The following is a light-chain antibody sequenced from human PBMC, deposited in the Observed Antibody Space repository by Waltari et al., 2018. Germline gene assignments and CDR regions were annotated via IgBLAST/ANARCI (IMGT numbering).Light chain of an antibody. J-gene: IGKJ2*03. Sequence: DNQMTQSPSSLSASAGDRVTITCRASQGISTYLNWYQQKPGKAPKRLIYAASSLESGVPSRFSGSGSGTDFTLTISSLQPEDFATYYCLQYNSNPYSFGQGTKVEIK. CDR1: QGISTY. V-gene: IGKV1-17*01. CDR2: AAS. CDR3: LQYNSNPYS.